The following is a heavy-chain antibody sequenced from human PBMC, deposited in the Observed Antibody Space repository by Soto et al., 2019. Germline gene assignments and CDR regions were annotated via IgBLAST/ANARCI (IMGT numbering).Heavy chain of an antibody. CDR3: ARGIATGQLDP. D-gene: IGHD2-15*01. V-gene: IGHV1-3*01. Sequence: QVQLVQSGAEVKKPGASVKISCKASGYTFTRYTRNWVRQAPGQRLEWMGWINPDKGNTKSSQKFQDRVIITRDTSASTAYMDLSSLRSEVTAVYYCARGIATGQLDPWGQGNLVTVSS. CDR1: GYTFTRYT. CDR2: INPDKGNT. J-gene: IGHJ5*02.